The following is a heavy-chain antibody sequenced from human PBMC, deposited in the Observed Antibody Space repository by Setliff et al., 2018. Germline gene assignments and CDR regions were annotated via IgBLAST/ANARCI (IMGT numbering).Heavy chain of an antibody. CDR1: GYTSTNYG. D-gene: IGHD4-17*01. V-gene: IGHV1-18*01. J-gene: IGHJ6*02. CDR2: ISAYNGNT. Sequence: ASVKVSCKASGYTSTNYGISWVRQVPGQGLEWMGWISAYNGNTNYAQKLQGRVTMTTDTSTSTAYMELRSLRSDDTAVYYCARVVGDYDYEDYYYYGMDVWGQGTTVTVSS. CDR3: ARVVGDYDYEDYYYYGMDV.